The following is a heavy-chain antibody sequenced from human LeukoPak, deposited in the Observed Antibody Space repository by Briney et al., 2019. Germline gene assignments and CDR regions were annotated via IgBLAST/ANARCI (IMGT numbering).Heavy chain of an antibody. D-gene: IGHD5-12*01. V-gene: IGHV5-10-1*01. Sequence: GESLKISCKGSGYSFTSYWISWVRQMPGKGLEWMGRIDPSDSYTNYSPSFQGHVTISADKSISTAYLQWSSLKASDTAMYYCTSQGSGYEGYYFDYWGQGTLVTVSS. CDR2: IDPSDSYT. J-gene: IGHJ4*02. CDR1: GYSFTSYW. CDR3: TSQGSGYEGYYFDY.